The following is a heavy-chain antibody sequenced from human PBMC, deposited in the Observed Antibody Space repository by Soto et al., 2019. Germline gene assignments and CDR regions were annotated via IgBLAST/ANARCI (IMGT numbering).Heavy chain of an antibody. CDR3: AKKLPGPYHALFDH. D-gene: IGHD2-15*01. Sequence: QVQLVESGGGVVQPGTSVRLSCAASGFTFSSFGMHWVRQPPGKGLEWVAVTSSEGYNINYADSVKGRFTISRDNSKNTLFLQMNSLRAEDTAVYFCAKKLPGPYHALFDHCGQGVLVTVSA. CDR2: TSSEGYNI. CDR1: GFTFSSFG. J-gene: IGHJ4*02. V-gene: IGHV3-30*18.